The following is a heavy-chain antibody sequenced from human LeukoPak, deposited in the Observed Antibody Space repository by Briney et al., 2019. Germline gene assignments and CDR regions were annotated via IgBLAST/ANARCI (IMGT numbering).Heavy chain of an antibody. CDR2: IYHSGST. CDR3: ARHPNYYHGMDV. V-gene: IGHV4-59*08. J-gene: IGHJ6*02. Sequence: PSETLSLTCTVSGGSISSYYWSWIRQPPGKGLEWIGYIYHSGSTNYNPSLKSRVTISVDTSRNQFSLKLSSVTATDTAVYYCARHPNYYHGMDVWGLGTTVTVSS. CDR1: GGSISSYY.